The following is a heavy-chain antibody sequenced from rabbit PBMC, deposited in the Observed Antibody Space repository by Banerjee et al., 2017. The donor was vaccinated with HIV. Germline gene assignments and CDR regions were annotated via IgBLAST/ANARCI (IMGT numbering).Heavy chain of an antibody. D-gene: IGHD2-1*01. CDR1: GIDFSNRYY. Sequence: QSLEESGGDLVKPGASLTLTCTASGIDFSNRYYMCWVRQAPGKGLEWIACIYTGSSGGTYYASWAKGRFTITKTSSTTVTLQMTSLTAADTATYFCARTFWYDDYGDLALDLWGPGTLVTVS. J-gene: IGHJ6*01. CDR3: ARTFWYDDYGDLALDL. V-gene: IGHV1S40*01. CDR2: IYTGSSGGT.